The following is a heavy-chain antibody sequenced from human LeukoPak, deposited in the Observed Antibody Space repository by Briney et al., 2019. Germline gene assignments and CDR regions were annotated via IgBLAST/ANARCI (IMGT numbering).Heavy chain of an antibody. J-gene: IGHJ5*02. CDR2: IYPGDSDT. Sequence: GESLKISCKGSGYSFTTYWIGWVRQMPGKGLEWMGIIYPGDSDTRYSPSFQGQVTISADKSISTAYLQWSSLKASDTAMYYCARVRYSGYDLMWWFDPWGQGTLVTVSS. V-gene: IGHV5-51*01. D-gene: IGHD5-12*01. CDR1: GYSFTTYW. CDR3: ARVRYSGYDLMWWFDP.